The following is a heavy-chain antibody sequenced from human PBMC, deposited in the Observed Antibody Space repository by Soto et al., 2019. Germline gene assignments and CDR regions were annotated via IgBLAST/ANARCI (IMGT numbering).Heavy chain of an antibody. J-gene: IGHJ5*02. Sequence: QVQLVESGGGVVQPGRSLRLSCAASGFTFSSYAMHWVRQAPGKGLEWVVVISYDGSNKYYADSVKGRFTISRDNSKNTLYLQMNSLRAEDTAVYYCARGRLGLDWFDPWGQGTLVTVSS. CDR1: GFTFSSYA. CDR3: ARGRLGLDWFDP. V-gene: IGHV3-30-3*01. D-gene: IGHD6-19*01. CDR2: ISYDGSNK.